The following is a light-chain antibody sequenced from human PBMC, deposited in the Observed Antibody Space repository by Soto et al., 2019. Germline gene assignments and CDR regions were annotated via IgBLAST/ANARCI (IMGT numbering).Light chain of an antibody. CDR3: QQYGNLWT. CDR1: QTVRKNY. V-gene: IGKV3D-20*01. Sequence: EIVLTQSPATLSLPPGERATLSCGASQTVRKNYLAWYQQKRGLAPRLLIYETSSRATGIPDRFSGSGSGTNFTLTISRLEPEDFAVYFCQQYGNLWTFGQGTKVEIK. CDR2: ETS. J-gene: IGKJ1*01.